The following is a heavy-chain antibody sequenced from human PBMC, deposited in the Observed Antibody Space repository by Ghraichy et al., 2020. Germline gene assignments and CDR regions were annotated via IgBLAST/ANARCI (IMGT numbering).Heavy chain of an antibody. D-gene: IGHD1-26*01. J-gene: IGHJ3*02. CDR1: GNTFSDYY. V-gene: IGHV3-11*05. CDR2: ISGSGRYS. Sequence: GESLNISCAVSGNTFSDYYMSWIRQAPGKGLEWVSYISGSGRYSHYADSVKGRFTLSSDNSKNSLYLQMNSLGADDTAVYYCARVMSGTYYSAFDIWGQGTLVTVSS. CDR3: ARVMSGTYYSAFDI.